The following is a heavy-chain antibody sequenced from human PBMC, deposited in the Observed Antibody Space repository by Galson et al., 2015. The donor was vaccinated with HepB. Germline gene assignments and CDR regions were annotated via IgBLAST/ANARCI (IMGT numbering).Heavy chain of an antibody. V-gene: IGHV1-46*01. Sequence: SVKVSCKASGFTFRSFYLHWVRQAPGQRLEWVGIINPTGGSTTYAQKLHGIVTMTSDTTTITVYMELNSLTSEDTAVYYCASDRWFFDLWGRGTLVIVSS. CDR3: ASDRWFFDL. CDR1: GFTFRSFY. J-gene: IGHJ2*01. CDR2: INPTGGST.